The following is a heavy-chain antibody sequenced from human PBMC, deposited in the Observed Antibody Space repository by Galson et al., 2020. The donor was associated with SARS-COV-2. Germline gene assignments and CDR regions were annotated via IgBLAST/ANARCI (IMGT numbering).Heavy chain of an antibody. D-gene: IGHD3-10*01. CDR2: MNPNSGNT. CDR1: SYTFTSYD. J-gene: IGHJ3*02. V-gene: IGHV1-8*01. Sequence: ASVKVSCKASSYTFTSYDINWVRQATGQGLEWMGWMNPNSGNTGYAQKFQGRVTMTRNTSINTAYMELSSLRSEDTAVYYCAIVLSIWFGEEKHDGFDIWGQGTMVTVSS. CDR3: AIVLSIWFGEEKHDGFDI.